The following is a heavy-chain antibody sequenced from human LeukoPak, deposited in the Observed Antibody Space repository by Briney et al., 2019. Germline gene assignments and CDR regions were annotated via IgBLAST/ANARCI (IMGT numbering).Heavy chain of an antibody. Sequence: GGSLRLSCAASGFTFSSYWMSWVRQAPGKGLEWVSSISSSSSYIYYADSVKGRFTIFRDNAKNSLYLQMNSLRAEDTAVYYCARDPLADYWGQGTLVTVSS. CDR1: GFTFSSYW. CDR3: ARDPLADY. V-gene: IGHV3-21*01. J-gene: IGHJ4*02. CDR2: ISSSSSYI.